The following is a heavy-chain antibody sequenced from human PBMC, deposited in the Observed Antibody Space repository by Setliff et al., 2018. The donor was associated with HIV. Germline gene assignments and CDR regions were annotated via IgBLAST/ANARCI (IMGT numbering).Heavy chain of an antibody. CDR1: GYIFMNND. CDR2: VNPNRGNT. J-gene: IGHJ6*03. Sequence: ASVMVSCKASGYIFMNNDISWVRQAPGQGLEWVGWVNPNRGNTGFAQKFQGRLTSTRDTSKSTVYMELSSLRSEDTGVYYCARIVAPGSHGPDYYMDVWGKGTTVTVSS. CDR3: ARIVAPGSHGPDYYMDV. D-gene: IGHD2-21*01. V-gene: IGHV1-8*03.